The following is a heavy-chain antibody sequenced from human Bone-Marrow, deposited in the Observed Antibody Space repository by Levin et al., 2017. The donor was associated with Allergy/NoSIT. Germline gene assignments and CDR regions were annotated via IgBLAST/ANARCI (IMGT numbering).Heavy chain of an antibody. CDR2: IYYSGSATSA. Sequence: KASETLSLTCTVSGGPITNYYWTWIRQTPAKGLEWIGHIYYSGSATSATYNPSLKSRVAISVSTSKTHFSLRLNSVTAEDTAVYYCALSGGATLGDWGQGTLVTVSS. CDR3: ALSGGATLGD. D-gene: IGHD1-26*01. J-gene: IGHJ4*02. CDR1: GGPITNYY. V-gene: IGHV4-59*01.